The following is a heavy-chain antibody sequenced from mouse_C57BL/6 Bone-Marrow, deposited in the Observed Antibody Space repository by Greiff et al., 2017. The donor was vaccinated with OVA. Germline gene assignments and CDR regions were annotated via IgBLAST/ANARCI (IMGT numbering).Heavy chain of an antibody. CDR2: IRSKSNNYAT. Sequence: EVKLQESGGGLVQPKGSLKLSCAASGFSFNTYAMNWVRQAPGKGLEWVARIRSKSNNYATYYADSVKDRFTISRDDSESILYLQMNNLKTEETAMYYCGRHEGLGRAWFAYWGQGTLVTVSA. CDR3: GRHEGLGRAWFAY. J-gene: IGHJ3*01. V-gene: IGHV10-1*01. CDR1: GFSFNTYA. D-gene: IGHD4-1*01.